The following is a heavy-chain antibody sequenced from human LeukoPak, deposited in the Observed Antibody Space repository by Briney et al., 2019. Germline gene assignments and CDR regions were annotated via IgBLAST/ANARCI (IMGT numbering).Heavy chain of an antibody. Sequence: GGSLRLSCAASGFTFSSYSMNWVRQAPGKGLEWVSSISSSSSYIYYADSVKGRFTISRDNAKHSLYLQMNSLRAEDTAVYYCAKDSGIVGATIDYWGQGTLVTVSS. D-gene: IGHD1-26*01. CDR2: ISSSSSYI. V-gene: IGHV3-21*04. CDR3: AKDSGIVGATIDY. J-gene: IGHJ4*02. CDR1: GFTFSSYS.